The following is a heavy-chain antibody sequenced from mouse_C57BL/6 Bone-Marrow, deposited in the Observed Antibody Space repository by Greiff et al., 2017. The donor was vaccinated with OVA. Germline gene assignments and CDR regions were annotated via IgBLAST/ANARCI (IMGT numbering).Heavy chain of an antibody. J-gene: IGHJ2*01. D-gene: IGHD1-1*01. Sequence: QVTLKVSGPGILQPSQTLSLTCSFSGFSLSTFGMGVGWIRQPSGKGLEWLAHTWWDDATYYNPALKSRLTISKATSQTQVFFKMANMDTADNATDYCARMITTVVGKNYFDCWGKGTTLTVSS. V-gene: IGHV8-8*01. CDR1: GFSLSTFGMG. CDR2: TWWDDAT. CDR3: ARMITTVVGKNYFDC.